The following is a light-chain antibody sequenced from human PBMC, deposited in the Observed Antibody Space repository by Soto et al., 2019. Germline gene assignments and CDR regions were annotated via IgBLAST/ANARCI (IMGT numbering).Light chain of an antibody. CDR3: SSYGGSNNLKV. CDR1: SSDFADYKS. Sequence: QSALTQPPSASGSPGQSVTISCTGASSDFADYKSVSWYQQHPGKAPKLVIYEDNKRPSGVPDRFSGSKSGKTASLTVSGLQAEDEADYYCSSYGGSNNLKVFGAGTKVXVL. J-gene: IGLJ1*01. V-gene: IGLV2-8*01. CDR2: EDN.